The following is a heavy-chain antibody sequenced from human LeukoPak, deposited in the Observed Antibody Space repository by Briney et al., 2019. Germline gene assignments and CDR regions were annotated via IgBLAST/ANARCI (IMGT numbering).Heavy chain of an antibody. CDR3: ARAGTIRGYDGGAFDI. J-gene: IGHJ3*02. CDR2: ISPSEGST. D-gene: IGHD5-12*01. Sequence: GASVTVSCTASGYTFTIYYMHWVRQAPGQGLGWMGIISPSEGSTNYAQNFRGRVTMTRDTSTSTVYMELSSLRSEDTAVFYCARAGTIRGYDGGAFDIWGQGTMVTVSS. CDR1: GYTFTIYY. V-gene: IGHV1-46*01.